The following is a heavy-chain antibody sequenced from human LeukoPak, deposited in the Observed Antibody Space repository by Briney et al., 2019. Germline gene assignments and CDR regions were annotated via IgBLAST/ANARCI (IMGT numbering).Heavy chain of an antibody. J-gene: IGHJ5*02. CDR2: IIPIFGTA. CDR3: ARGGVLVVPAAMSWFDP. CDR1: GGTFSSYA. D-gene: IGHD2-2*01. Sequence: GSSVKVSCKASGGTFSSYAISWVRQAPGQGLEWMGGIIPIFGTADYAQKLQGRVTITADKSTSTAYMELSSLRSEDTAVYYCARGGVLVVPAAMSWFDPWGQGTLVTVSS. V-gene: IGHV1-69*06.